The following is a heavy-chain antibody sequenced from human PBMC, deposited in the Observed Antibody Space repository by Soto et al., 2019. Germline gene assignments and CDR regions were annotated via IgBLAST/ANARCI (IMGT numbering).Heavy chain of an antibody. D-gene: IGHD4-17*01. CDR1: GFTFSSYG. J-gene: IGHJ3*02. Sequence: QVQLVESGGGVVQPGRSLRLSCAASGFTFSSYGMHWVRQAPGKGLEWVAVLWYDGSNKYYADSVKGRFTISRDNSKKTLYLQMNSLRAEDTAVYYCARVSPTTTVVNPAFDIWGQWTMVTVSS. V-gene: IGHV3-33*01. CDR3: ARVSPTTTVVNPAFDI. CDR2: LWYDGSNK.